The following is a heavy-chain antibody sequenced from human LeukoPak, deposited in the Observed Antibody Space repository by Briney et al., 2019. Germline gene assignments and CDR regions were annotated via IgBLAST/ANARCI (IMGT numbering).Heavy chain of an antibody. CDR1: AFTFRPYA. CDR2: VSGSGGST. CDR3: AKGAASRGYTYVAN. J-gene: IGHJ4*01. Sequence: PGGSLRLSCAASAFTFRPYAMIWVRQAPGKGLEWVSSVSGSGGSTYYADSVKGRFTISRDNSNNTLYLQMNSLRAEDTAVYYCAKGAASRGYTYVANWGQEPWSPSPQ. V-gene: IGHV3-23*01. D-gene: IGHD5-18*01.